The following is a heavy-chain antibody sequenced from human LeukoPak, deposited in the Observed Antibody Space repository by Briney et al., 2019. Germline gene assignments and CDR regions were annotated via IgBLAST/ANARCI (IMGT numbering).Heavy chain of an antibody. V-gene: IGHV3-7*01. D-gene: IGHD3-10*01. CDR3: ARAGSHWHYVY. CDR1: GFTFSGFS. J-gene: IGHJ4*02. CDR2: IKQDGSER. Sequence: GGSLRLSCAASGFTFSGFSMSWVRQSPPKGLEWVANIKQDGSERYYVDSVKGRFTISRDNAKNSLSLQMNNLRVEDTAVYYCARAGSHWHYVYWGQGTVVTVSS.